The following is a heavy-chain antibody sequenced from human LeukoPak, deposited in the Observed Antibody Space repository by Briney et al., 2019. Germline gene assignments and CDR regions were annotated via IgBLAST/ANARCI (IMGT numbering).Heavy chain of an antibody. Sequence: PGGSLRLSCAASGFTFSSYEMNWVRQAPGKGLEWVSYISSSGSTIYYADSVKGRFTISRDNAKNSLYLQMNSLRAEDTAVYHCARDKIGVVTGFDYWGQGTLVTVSS. CDR1: GFTFSSYE. D-gene: IGHD3-3*01. J-gene: IGHJ4*02. CDR3: ARDKIGVVTGFDY. V-gene: IGHV3-48*03. CDR2: ISSSGSTI.